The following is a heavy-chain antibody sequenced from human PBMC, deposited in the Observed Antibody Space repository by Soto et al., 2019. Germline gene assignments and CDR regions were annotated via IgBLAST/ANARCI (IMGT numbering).Heavy chain of an antibody. V-gene: IGHV4-4*02. CDR3: ARITMANNWFDP. CDR2: IYHSGST. CDR1: GGSISSSNW. Sequence: QVQLQESGPGLVKPSWTLSLTCAVSGGSISSSNWWSWVRQPPGKGLEWIGEIYHSGSTNYNPSLNSRVTISVDKSKNQFSLKLSSVTAADTAVYYCARITMANNWFDPWGQGTLVTVSS. J-gene: IGHJ5*02. D-gene: IGHD3-10*01.